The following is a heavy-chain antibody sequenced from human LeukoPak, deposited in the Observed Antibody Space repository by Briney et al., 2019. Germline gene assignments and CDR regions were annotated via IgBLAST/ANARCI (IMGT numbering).Heavy chain of an antibody. V-gene: IGHV1-46*01. CDR3: ARQRGGQYEDGFDI. J-gene: IGHJ3*02. Sequence: ASVKVSCKASGYTFTGYYMHWGRQAPGQGLEWRGIINPSGGNTIYAQKFQGRVTMTRDTSTSTVYMELSSLRSEDTAVYYCARQRGGQYEDGFDIWGQGTMVTVSS. D-gene: IGHD2-8*01. CDR1: GYTFTGYY. CDR2: INPSGGNT.